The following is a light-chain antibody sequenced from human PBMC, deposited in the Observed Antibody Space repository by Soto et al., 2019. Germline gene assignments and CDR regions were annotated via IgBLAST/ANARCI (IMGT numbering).Light chain of an antibody. V-gene: IGLV2-8*01. CDR1: SSDVGGYNY. CDR2: EVS. J-gene: IGLJ2*01. Sequence: QSALTQPPSASGSPGQSVTISCTGTSSDVGGYNYVSWYQQYPGKAPKLMIYEVSKRPSGVPDRFSSSKSGNTASLTVSGLQTEDEADYYCSSYAGSYTVVFGGGTKLTVL. CDR3: SSYAGSYTVV.